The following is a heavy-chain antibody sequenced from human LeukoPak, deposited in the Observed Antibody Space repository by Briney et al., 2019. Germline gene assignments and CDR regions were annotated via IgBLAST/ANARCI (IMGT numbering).Heavy chain of an antibody. Sequence: SETLSLTCTVSGGSINYYYWTWIRQPPGKGLEWIGHIYYSGSTNYNSSLKSRVTISVDTSRNQFSLKLSSLTAADTAVYCCARGKAAAASTLPFDPWGQGTLVTVSS. CDR1: GGSINYYY. D-gene: IGHD6-13*01. J-gene: IGHJ5*02. CDR3: ARGKAAAASTLPFDP. V-gene: IGHV4-59*01. CDR2: IYYSGST.